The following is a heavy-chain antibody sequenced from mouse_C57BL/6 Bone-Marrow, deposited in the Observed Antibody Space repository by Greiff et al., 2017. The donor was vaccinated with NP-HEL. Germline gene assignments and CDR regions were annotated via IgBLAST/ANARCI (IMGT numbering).Heavy chain of an antibody. CDR3: ASCGFITYARGYFDV. CDR1: GYAFTNYL. Sequence: QVHVKQSGAELVRPGTSVKVSCKASGYAFTNYLIEWVKQRPGQGLEWIGVINPGSGGTNYNEKFKGKATLTADKSSSTAYMQLSSLTSEDSAVYFCASCGFITYARGYFDVWGTGTTVTVSS. V-gene: IGHV1-54*01. CDR2: INPGSGGT. J-gene: IGHJ1*03. D-gene: IGHD1-1*01.